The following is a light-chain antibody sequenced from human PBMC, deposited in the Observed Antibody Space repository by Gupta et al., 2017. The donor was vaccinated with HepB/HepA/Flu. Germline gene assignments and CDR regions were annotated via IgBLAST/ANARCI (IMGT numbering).Light chain of an antibody. CDR3: QQSFSSPQT. CDR1: QHIDNY. V-gene: IGKV1-39*01. CDR2: IAS. Sequence: DIQMTQSPSSLSASVGDRVIIACRASQHIDNYLHWYQQKPGKPPKLLIYIASRLQSGVPSRFSGSGSGTDFTLTISSLQPEDFATYYCQQSFSSPQTFGQGTKVEIK. J-gene: IGKJ1*01.